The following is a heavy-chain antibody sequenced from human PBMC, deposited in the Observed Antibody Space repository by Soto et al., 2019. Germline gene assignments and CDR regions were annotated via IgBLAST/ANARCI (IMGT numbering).Heavy chain of an antibody. CDR1: GGTFSSYA. CDR3: AREPADGSSWDGIWFDP. D-gene: IGHD6-13*01. CDR2: IIPIFGTA. J-gene: IGHJ5*02. V-gene: IGHV1-69*12. Sequence: QVQLVQSGAEVKKPGSSVKVSCKASGGTFSSYAISWVRQAPGQGLEWMGGIIPIFGTANYAQKFQGRVTITADESTSTAYMELSSLRSEDTAVYYCAREPADGSSWDGIWFDPWGQGTLVTVSS.